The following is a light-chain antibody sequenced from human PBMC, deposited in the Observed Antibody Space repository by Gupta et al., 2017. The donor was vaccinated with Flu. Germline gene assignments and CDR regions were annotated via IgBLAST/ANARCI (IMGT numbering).Light chain of an antibody. CDR2: GAS. J-gene: IGKJ4*01. Sequence: ERATPPCRASQSVSSSYLAWYRQKPGQAPRLLIYGASRRATGIPDRFSGSGSGTDFTLTISSLEPEDFAVYYCQQYVSSPRTFGGGTKVDIK. V-gene: IGKV3-20*01. CDR1: QSVSSSY. CDR3: QQYVSSPRT.